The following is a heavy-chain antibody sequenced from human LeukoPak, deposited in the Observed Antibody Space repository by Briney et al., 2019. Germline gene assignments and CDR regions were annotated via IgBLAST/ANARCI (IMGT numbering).Heavy chain of an antibody. V-gene: IGHV3-33*01. CDR3: AGEGFNY. Sequence: GGSLTLSCAASGFTFSTYGMHWVRQAPGKGLEWVAVIWSDGSDKYYADSVKGRFTISRDNAKNTLYLQMNSLRVEDTADYYCAGEGFNYWGQGTLVTVSS. CDR2: IWSDGSDK. CDR1: GFTFSTYG. J-gene: IGHJ4*02.